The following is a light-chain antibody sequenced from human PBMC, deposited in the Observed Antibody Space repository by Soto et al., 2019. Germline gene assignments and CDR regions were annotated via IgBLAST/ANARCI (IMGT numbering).Light chain of an antibody. CDR3: HQYGSSPWT. Sequence: EIVLTQSPGTLSLSPGERATLSCRASQSVSSSCLAWYQQRPGQAPRLLIYGASSRATGIPDRFSGSGSGTDFTLTISRLEPEDFAVYYCHQYGSSPWTFAQGTKVEIK. V-gene: IGKV3-20*01. J-gene: IGKJ1*01. CDR1: QSVSSSC. CDR2: GAS.